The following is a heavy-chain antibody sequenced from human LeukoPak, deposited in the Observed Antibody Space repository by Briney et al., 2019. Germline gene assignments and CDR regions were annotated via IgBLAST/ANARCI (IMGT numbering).Heavy chain of an antibody. Sequence: GGSLRLSCAASGFTFSSYSMNWVRQAPGKGLEWVSSISSSSSYIYYADSVKGRFTISRDNAKNSLYLQMNSLRAEDTAVYYCARDSGWWRFDFWGQGTLVTVSS. D-gene: IGHD6-13*01. CDR3: ARDSGWWRFDF. J-gene: IGHJ4*02. CDR1: GFTFSSYS. CDR2: ISSSSSYI. V-gene: IGHV3-21*01.